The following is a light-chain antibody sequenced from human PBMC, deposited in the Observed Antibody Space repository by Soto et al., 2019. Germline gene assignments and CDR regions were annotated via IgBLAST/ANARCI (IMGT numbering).Light chain of an antibody. V-gene: IGLV4-60*02. CDR2: LEGRGSY. CDR3: ETWDRNTYV. Sequence: QPVLTQSSSASASLGSSVKLTCTLSSGHSSYIIAWHQQQPGKAPRYLMKLEGRGSYNKGSGVPDRFSGSSSGADRYLTISNLQFEDEADYYCETWDRNTYVFGTGTKVTVL. J-gene: IGLJ1*01. CDR1: SGHSSYI.